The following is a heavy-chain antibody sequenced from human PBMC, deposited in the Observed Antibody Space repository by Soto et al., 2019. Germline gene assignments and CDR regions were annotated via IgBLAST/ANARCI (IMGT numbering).Heavy chain of an antibody. CDR3: AREDSGGSYFVGYFDY. CDR2: IIPIFGTA. CDR1: GGTFSSYA. Sequence: QVQLVQSGAEVKKPGSSVKVSCKASGGTFSSYAISWVRQAPGQGLEWMGGIIPIFGTANYAQKFQGRVTITADESTSTAYMELSSLRSEDTAMYYCAREDSGGSYFVGYFDYWGQGTLVTVSS. J-gene: IGHJ4*02. D-gene: IGHD1-26*01. V-gene: IGHV1-69*01.